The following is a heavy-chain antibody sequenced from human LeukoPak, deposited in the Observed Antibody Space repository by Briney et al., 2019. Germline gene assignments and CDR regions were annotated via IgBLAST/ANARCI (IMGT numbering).Heavy chain of an antibody. D-gene: IGHD3-10*01. CDR2: IWYDGSNK. Sequence: QAGGSLRLSCAASGFTFSSYGMHWVRQAPGKGLEWVAVIWYDGSNKYYADSVKGRFTISRDNSKNTLYLQMNSLRAEDMAVYYCARDRRITMVRGALDYWGQGTLVTVSS. V-gene: IGHV3-33*01. CDR3: ARDRRITMVRGALDY. J-gene: IGHJ4*02. CDR1: GFTFSSYG.